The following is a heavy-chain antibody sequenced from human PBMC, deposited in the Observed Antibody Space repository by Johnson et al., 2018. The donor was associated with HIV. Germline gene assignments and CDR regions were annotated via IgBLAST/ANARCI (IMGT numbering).Heavy chain of an antibody. Sequence: QVQLVESGGGVVQPGRSLRLSCAASGFTFSSYGMHWVRQAPGKGLEWVAVISYDGSNKYYADAVKGRFSISRDNSKNTLYLQMSSLRAEDTAVYYCAKPYSSGWPHIDAFDDWGQGTMVIVSS. CDR1: GFTFSSYG. CDR3: AKPYSSGWPHIDAFDD. CDR2: ISYDGSNK. J-gene: IGHJ3*01. V-gene: IGHV3-30*18. D-gene: IGHD6-19*01.